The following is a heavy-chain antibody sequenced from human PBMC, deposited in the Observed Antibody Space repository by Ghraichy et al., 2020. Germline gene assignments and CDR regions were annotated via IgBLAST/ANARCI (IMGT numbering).Heavy chain of an antibody. CDR2: IYYSGST. D-gene: IGHD3-22*01. J-gene: IGHJ3*02. V-gene: IGHV4-61*01. CDR3: ARVCMMGDSSGYYYLDI. CDR1: GGSVSSGSYY. Sequence: SETLSLTCTVSGGSVSSGSYYWSWIRQPPGKGLEWIGYIYYSGSTNYNPSLKSRVTISVDTSKNQFSLKLSSVTAADTAVYYCARVCMMGDSSGYYYLDIWGQGTMVTVSS.